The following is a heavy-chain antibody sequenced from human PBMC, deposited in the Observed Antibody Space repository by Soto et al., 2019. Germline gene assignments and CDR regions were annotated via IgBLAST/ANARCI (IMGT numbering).Heavy chain of an antibody. CDR1: GFTFSSYG. V-gene: IGHV3-30*03. D-gene: IGHD7-27*01. J-gene: IGHJ3*02. CDR2: ISYDGSNK. CDR3: ATMGTAFDI. Sequence: GGSLRLSCAASGFTFSSYGMHWVRQAPGKGLEWVAVISYDGSNKYYADSVKGRFTISRDNSKNPLYLQMNSLRAEDTAVYYCATMGTAFDIWGQGTMVTVSS.